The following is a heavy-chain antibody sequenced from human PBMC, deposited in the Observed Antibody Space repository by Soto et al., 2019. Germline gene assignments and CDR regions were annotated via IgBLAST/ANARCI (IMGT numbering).Heavy chain of an antibody. CDR1: GGSISSYY. CDR3: ARILAPGPYYYYYMDV. CDR2: IYYSGST. V-gene: IGHV4-59*08. Sequence: SETLSLTCTVSGGSISSYYWSWIRQPPGKGLEWIGYIYYSGSTNYNPSLKSRVTISVDTSKNQFSLKLSSVTAADTAVYYCARILAPGPYYYYYMDVWGKGTTVTVSS. J-gene: IGHJ6*03.